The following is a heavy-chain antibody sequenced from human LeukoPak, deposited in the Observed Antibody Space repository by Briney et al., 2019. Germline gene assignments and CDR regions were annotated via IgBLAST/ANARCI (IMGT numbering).Heavy chain of an antibody. CDR1: GFTFSGYV. CDR2: ISRTSSYI. CDR3: VRDSPYCASSECQSSGGMDV. J-gene: IGHJ6*02. Sequence: GGSLSVSCGTSGFTFSGYVMNWVRQAPGHGLEWVSSISRTSSYIHYADSVKGRFTISRDNADNSLSLQMNSLRAEDTAVYYCVRDSPYCASSECQSSGGMDVWGQGTSVIVSS. D-gene: IGHD2-2*01. V-gene: IGHV3-21*01.